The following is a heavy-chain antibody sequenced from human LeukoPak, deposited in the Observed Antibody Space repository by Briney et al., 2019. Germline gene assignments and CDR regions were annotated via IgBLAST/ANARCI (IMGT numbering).Heavy chain of an antibody. CDR2: IYPGDSDT. J-gene: IGHJ4*02. CDR1: GYNFPTSW. D-gene: IGHD2-2*01. V-gene: IGHV5-51*01. Sequence: GESLKISCKASGYNFPTSWIGWVRQMPGKGLERMGIIYPGDSDTRYSPSFQGQVTISADKSINTAYLQWSSLKASDTAIYYCANAVYTSTWPYYWGQGTLVTVSS. CDR3: ANAVYTSTWPYY.